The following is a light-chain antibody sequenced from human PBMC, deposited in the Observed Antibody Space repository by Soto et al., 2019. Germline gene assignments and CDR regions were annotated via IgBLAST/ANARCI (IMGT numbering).Light chain of an antibody. CDR2: KAS. V-gene: IGKV1-5*03. CDR3: QQYKT. J-gene: IGKJ1*01. Sequence: DIPMTQSPSSLSASVGDRVTITCRGSQGISSWLAWYQQKPGKAPRLLIYKASSLASGVPSRFSGSGSGTEFTLTISSLQPDDFATYYCQQYKTFGQGNRVEIK. CDR1: QGISSW.